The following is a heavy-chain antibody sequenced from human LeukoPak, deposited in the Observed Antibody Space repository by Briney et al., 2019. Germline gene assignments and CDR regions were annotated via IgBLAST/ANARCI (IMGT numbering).Heavy chain of an antibody. D-gene: IGHD2-2*01. CDR3: ARGMSVGYCSSTSCRTYYYYYMDV. CDR1: GGTFSSYA. J-gene: IGHJ6*03. Sequence: SVKVSCKASGGTFSSYAISWVRQAPGQGLEWMGGIIPIFGTANYAQKFQGRVTITADESTGTAYMELSSLRSEDTAVYYCARGMSVGYCSSTSCRTYYYYYMDVWGKGTTVTVSS. V-gene: IGHV1-69*01. CDR2: IIPIFGTA.